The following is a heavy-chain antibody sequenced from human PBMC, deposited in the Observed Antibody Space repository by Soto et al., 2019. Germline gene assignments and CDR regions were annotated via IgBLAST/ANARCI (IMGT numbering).Heavy chain of an antibody. CDR3: ARDDDNDANASDY. J-gene: IGHJ4*02. V-gene: IGHV3-33*01. Sequence: PGGSLRLSCAASGFTFSKYCMHWVRQAPGKGLEWVALIWNDGIRKVYVDSVKGRFNISRDNSKNTLDLQMNNLRDEDTAVYYCARDDDNDANASDYWGQGTLVTVSS. CDR2: IWNDGIRK. CDR1: GFTFSKYC.